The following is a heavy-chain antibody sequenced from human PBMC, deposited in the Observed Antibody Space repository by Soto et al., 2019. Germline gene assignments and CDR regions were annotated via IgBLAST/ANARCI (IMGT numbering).Heavy chain of an antibody. CDR1: GYAFSNND. V-gene: IGHV1-8*01. Sequence: QVQLVQSGAEVKKPGASVKVSCQASGYAFSNNDISWVRQGTGQGLEWMGWMNPNSGNGGYAQKFQGRLTMTRDTSTSTAYIELSSLTSDDTAIYYCARMATSGTLNWFDPWGQGTLVTVSS. CDR2: MNPNSGNG. J-gene: IGHJ5*02. CDR3: ARMATSGTLNWFDP.